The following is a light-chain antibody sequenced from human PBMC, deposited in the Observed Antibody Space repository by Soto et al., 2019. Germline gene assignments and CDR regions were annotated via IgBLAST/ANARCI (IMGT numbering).Light chain of an antibody. V-gene: IGKV3-20*01. J-gene: IGKJ2*01. CDR1: QTVSSTY. CDR3: QHYYSSFPYT. CDR2: GTS. Sequence: EIVLTQSPGTLSLSPGERATLSCRTSQTVSSTYLAWYQQKRGQAPRLLIYGTSNRATGIPDRFSGSGSGTEFTLTISSLQPDDFATYYCQHYYSSFPYTFGQGTQLEIK.